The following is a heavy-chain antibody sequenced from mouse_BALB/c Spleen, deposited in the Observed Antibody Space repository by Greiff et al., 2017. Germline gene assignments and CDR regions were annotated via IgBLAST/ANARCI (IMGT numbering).Heavy chain of an antibody. J-gene: IGHJ4*01. CDR1: GFTFSSFG. CDR2: ISSGSSTI. D-gene: IGHD1-2*01. CDR3: ARSFVFTTARGNYAMDY. Sequence: EVKLMESGGGLVQPGGSRKLSCAASGFTFSSFGMHWVRQAPEKGLEWVAYISSGSSTIYYADTVKGRFTISRDNPKNTLFLQMTSLRSEDTAMYYCARSFVFTTARGNYAMDYWGQGTSVTVSS. V-gene: IGHV5-17*02.